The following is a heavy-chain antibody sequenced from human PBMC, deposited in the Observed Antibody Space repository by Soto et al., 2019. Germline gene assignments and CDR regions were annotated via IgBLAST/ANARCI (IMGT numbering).Heavy chain of an antibody. CDR3: ARDHTGTYCSSTSCPRRHAFDI. CDR2: INWNGGST. J-gene: IGHJ3*02. CDR1: GFTFDDYG. D-gene: IGHD2-2*01. Sequence: GSLRLSCAASGFTFDDYGMSWVRQAPGKGLEWVSGINWNGGSTGYADSVKGRFTISRDNAKNSLYLQMNSLRAEDTALYHCARDHTGTYCSSTSCPRRHAFDIWGQGTMVTVSS. V-gene: IGHV3-20*01.